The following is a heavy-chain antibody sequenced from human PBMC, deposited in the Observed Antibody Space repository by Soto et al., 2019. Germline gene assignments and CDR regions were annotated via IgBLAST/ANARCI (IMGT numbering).Heavy chain of an antibody. D-gene: IGHD2-2*02. CDR3: ARGGVVPAAIGYYYYGMDV. CDR2: IYYSGST. J-gene: IGHJ6*02. Sequence: SETLSLTCTVSGGSISSYYWSWVRQPPGKGLEWIGYIYYSGSTNYNPSLKSRVTISVDTSKNQFSLKLSSVTAADTAVYYCARGGVVPAAIGYYYYGMDVWGQGTTVT. CDR1: GGSISSYY. V-gene: IGHV4-59*13.